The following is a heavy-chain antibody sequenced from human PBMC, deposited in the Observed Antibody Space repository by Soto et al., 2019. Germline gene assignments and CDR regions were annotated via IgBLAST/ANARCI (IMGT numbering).Heavy chain of an antibody. CDR1: GYSLTRYW. Sequence: ESLKISRKGPGYSLTRYWIRPVRQMPGKGLEWLGRIDPCVSYTNYSPSFQGHVAISADKSISTGYLQWSSLKAWDTAMYLCARAIAAAGTLDYGMDVWGQGTTVTVSS. V-gene: IGHV5-10-1*01. J-gene: IGHJ6*02. D-gene: IGHD6-13*01. CDR3: ARAIAAAGTLDYGMDV. CDR2: IDPCVSYT.